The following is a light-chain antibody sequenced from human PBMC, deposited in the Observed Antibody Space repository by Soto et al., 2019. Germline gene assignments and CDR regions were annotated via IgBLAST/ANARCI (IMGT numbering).Light chain of an antibody. CDR1: TSNIGNNY. J-gene: IGLJ3*02. CDR3: AAWDSGLSAVV. V-gene: IGLV1-51*01. Sequence: QSVLTHPPSVSAAPGQKVAISCSGSTSNIGNNYVSWYQQLPEKAPKLLIYDTDKRPSGIPDRFSGSKSGTSATLGITGLQTGDEAEYYCAAWDSGLSAVVFGGGTKVTVL. CDR2: DTD.